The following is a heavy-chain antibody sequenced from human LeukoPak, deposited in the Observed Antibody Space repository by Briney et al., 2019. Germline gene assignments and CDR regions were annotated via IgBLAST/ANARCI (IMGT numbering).Heavy chain of an antibody. J-gene: IGHJ6*03. D-gene: IGHD4-17*01. V-gene: IGHV1-2*02. CDR2: INPNSVGT. CDR3: ARGTTLTTLPYYYYFIDV. CDR1: GYTFTGYY. Sequence: GASVKVSCKASGYTFTGYYMHWVRQAPGQGLEWMGWINPNSVGTNYAQKFQGRVTMTRDTSISTAYMELSRLRSDDTAVYYCARGTTLTTLPYYYYFIDVWGKGTTVTISS.